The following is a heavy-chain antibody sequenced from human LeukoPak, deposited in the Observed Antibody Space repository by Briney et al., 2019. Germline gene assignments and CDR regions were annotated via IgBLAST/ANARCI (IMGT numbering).Heavy chain of an antibody. CDR3: ARSGYSSGWYNVPYYYYYYMDV. CDR2: VYTSGST. J-gene: IGHJ6*03. CDR1: GGSISSYY. Sequence: SETLSLTCTVSGGSISSYYWSWIRQPAGKGLEWIGRVYTSGSTNYNPSLKSRVTISVDTSKNQFSLKLSSVTAADTAVYYCARSGYSSGWYNVPYYYYYYMDVWGKGTTVTVSS. V-gene: IGHV4-4*07. D-gene: IGHD6-19*01.